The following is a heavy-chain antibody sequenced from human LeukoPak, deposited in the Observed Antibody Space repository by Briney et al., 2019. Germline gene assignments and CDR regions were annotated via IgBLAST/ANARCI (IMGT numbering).Heavy chain of an antibody. Sequence: GESLKISCKGSGYRITSYWIGWVRQMPGKGLEWMGIINPGDSDTRYSPSFQGQVTISADKSISTAYLQWSSLKASDTAMYYCARHPDCTRTSCYVDYYGMDVWGQGTTVTVSS. CDR1: GYRITSYW. J-gene: IGHJ6*02. CDR3: ARHPDCTRTSCYVDYYGMDV. D-gene: IGHD2-2*01. CDR2: INPGDSDT. V-gene: IGHV5-51*01.